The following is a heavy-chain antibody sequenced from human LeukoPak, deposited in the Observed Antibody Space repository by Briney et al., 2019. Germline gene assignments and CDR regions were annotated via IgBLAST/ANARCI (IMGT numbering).Heavy chain of an antibody. CDR1: GYTFTGYY. V-gene: IGHV1-2*06. CDR2: INPNSGGT. D-gene: IGHD5-18*01. CDR3: ARRGYSYGWSFDY. Sequence: APVKVSCKASGYTFTGYYMHWVRQAPGQGLELMGRINPNSGGTNYAQKFQGRVTMTRDTSISTAYMELSRLRSDDTAVYYCARRGYSYGWSFDYWGQGTLVTVSS. J-gene: IGHJ4*02.